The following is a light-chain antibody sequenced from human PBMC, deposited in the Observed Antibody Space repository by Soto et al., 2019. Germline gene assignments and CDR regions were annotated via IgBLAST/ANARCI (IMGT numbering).Light chain of an antibody. Sequence: EIAMTQSPATLSVSPGERATLSCRASQSISTELAWYQQIPGQPPRLLIYSASTRATGVPARFTGSGSGSEFTLTISGLLSEDFALYYCQQGHNWPLTFGQGTRLEI. CDR1: QSISTE. CDR3: QQGHNWPLT. J-gene: IGKJ2*01. CDR2: SAS. V-gene: IGKV3-15*01.